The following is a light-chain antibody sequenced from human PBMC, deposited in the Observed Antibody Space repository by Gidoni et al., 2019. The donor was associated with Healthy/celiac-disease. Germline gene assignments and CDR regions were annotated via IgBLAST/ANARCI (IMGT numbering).Light chain of an antibody. CDR2: DAS. Sequence: DIELTQSPATLSLSPGERATLSCRASQSVSSYLAWYQQKPGQAPRLLIYDASNRATGIPARFSGSGSGTDFTLTISSLEPEDFAVYYCQQRSNWAFGGXTKVEIK. J-gene: IGKJ4*01. V-gene: IGKV3-11*01. CDR3: QQRSNWA. CDR1: QSVSSY.